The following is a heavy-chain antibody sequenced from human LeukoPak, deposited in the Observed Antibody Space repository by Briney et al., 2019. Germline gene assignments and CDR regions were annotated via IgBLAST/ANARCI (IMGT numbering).Heavy chain of an antibody. CDR2: ISGSGGST. Sequence: PGGSLRLSCAASGFTFSSYGMSWVRQAPGKGLEWVSAISGSGGSTYYADSVKGRFTISRDNSKNTLYLQMNSLRAEDTAVYYCARGGYYGPGYFDYWGQGTLVTVSS. V-gene: IGHV3-23*01. D-gene: IGHD3-22*01. J-gene: IGHJ4*02. CDR1: GFTFSSYG. CDR3: ARGGYYGPGYFDY.